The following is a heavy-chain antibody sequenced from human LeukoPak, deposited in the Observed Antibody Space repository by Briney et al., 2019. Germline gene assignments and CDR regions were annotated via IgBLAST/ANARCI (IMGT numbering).Heavy chain of an antibody. CDR2: IWYDGRTK. J-gene: IGHJ4*02. CDR3: AREWGRIAVAGGPGY. CDR1: GFTFSSYW. Sequence: GGSLRLSCAASGFTFSSYWMSWVRQAPGKGLEWVALIWYDGRTKFHADPVRGRFTISRDNSANTLYLQMSSLRVEDTAVYYCAREWGRIAVAGGPGYWGQGALVTVSS. D-gene: IGHD6-19*01. V-gene: IGHV3-33*08.